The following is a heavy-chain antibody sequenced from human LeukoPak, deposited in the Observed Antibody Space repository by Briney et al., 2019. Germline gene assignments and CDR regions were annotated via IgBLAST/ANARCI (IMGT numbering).Heavy chain of an antibody. J-gene: IGHJ4*02. CDR2: ISGSGGST. D-gene: IGHD3-10*01. Sequence: GSLRLSCAASGFTFSSYAMSWVRQAPGKGLEWVSAISGSGGSTYYADSVKGRFTISRDNSKNTLYLQMNSLRAEDTAVYYCARGPPPSMVRGVITLPLDYWGQGTLVTVSS. V-gene: IGHV3-23*01. CDR1: GFTFSSYA. CDR3: ARGPPPSMVRGVITLPLDY.